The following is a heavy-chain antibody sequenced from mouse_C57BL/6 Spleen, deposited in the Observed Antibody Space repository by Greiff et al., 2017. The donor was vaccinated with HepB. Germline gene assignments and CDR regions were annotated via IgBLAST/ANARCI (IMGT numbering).Heavy chain of an antibody. CDR1: GFTFSSYA. J-gene: IGHJ1*03. CDR3: AREGFITTVVATNYFDV. CDR2: ISDGGSYT. Sequence: EVKVVESGGGLVKPGGSLKLSCAASGFTFSSYAMSWVRQTPEKRLEWVATISDGGSYTYYPDNVKGRFTISRDNAKNNLYLQMSHLKSEDTAMYYCAREGFITTVVATNYFDVWGTGTTVTVSS. D-gene: IGHD1-1*01. V-gene: IGHV5-4*01.